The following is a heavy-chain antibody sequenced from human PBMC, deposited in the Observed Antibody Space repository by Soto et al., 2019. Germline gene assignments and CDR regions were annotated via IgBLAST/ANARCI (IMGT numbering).Heavy chain of an antibody. V-gene: IGHV1-18*01. CDR3: VMVDNYVTPTPQDV. J-gene: IGHJ6*02. D-gene: IGHD3-16*01. CDR1: GYIFVHYG. CDR2: ISPYTGNT. Sequence: QVQLVQSGDEVKKPGASVKVSCKASGYIFVHYGIAWVRQAPGQGLEWMGWISPYTGNTHSATKVQGRLTRTTDTSTSTAYMDLGSLTSDDTAVYYCVMVDNYVTPTPQDVWGQGTTVTVSS.